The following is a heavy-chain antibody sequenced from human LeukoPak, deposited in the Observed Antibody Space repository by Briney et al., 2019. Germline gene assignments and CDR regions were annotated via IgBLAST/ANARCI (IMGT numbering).Heavy chain of an antibody. CDR1: GFTFSDYY. Sequence: NAGGSLRLSCAASGFTFSDYYMGWIRQAPGKGLEWVSYISSSGSTIYYADSVKGRFTISRDNAKNSLYLQMNSLRAEDTAVYYCARGISTYYYDSSGYYRDYWGQGTLVTVSS. J-gene: IGHJ4*02. V-gene: IGHV3-11*01. CDR2: ISSSGSTI. CDR3: ARGISTYYYDSSGYYRDY. D-gene: IGHD3-22*01.